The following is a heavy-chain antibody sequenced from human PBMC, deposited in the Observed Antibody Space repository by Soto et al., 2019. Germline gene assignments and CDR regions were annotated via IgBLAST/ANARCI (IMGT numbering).Heavy chain of an antibody. CDR2: ISGSGGGT. Sequence: GGSLRLSCAASGFTFSSYAMSWVRQAPGKGLEWVSTISGSGGGTYYADSMKGRFTISRDNSKNTLYLQMYSLRVEDTAVCYCARGSDHWGQGTLVTVSS. V-gene: IGHV3-23*01. J-gene: IGHJ4*02. CDR3: ARGSDH. CDR1: GFTFSSYA.